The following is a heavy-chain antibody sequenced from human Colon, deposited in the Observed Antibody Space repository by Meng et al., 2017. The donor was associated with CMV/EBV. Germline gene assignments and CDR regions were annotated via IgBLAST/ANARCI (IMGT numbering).Heavy chain of an antibody. CDR1: GFTFIDSA. Sequence: EVELVQPGGGLVHPGGSLKVSWVASGFTFIDSALHWVRQGSGKGLEWVGRIRSKANSYATAYAASVKGRFIISRDDSQNTAYLQMNSLTTEDTAVYYCARPGVRESSGNLDLWGQGTLVTVSS. V-gene: IGHV3-73*02. CDR2: IRSKANSYAT. J-gene: IGHJ5*02. CDR3: ARPGVRESSGNLDL. D-gene: IGHD3-22*01.